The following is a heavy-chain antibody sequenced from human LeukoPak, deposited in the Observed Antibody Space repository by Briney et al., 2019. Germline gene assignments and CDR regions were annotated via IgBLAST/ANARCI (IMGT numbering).Heavy chain of an antibody. CDR1: GFTFSNYA. CDR2: IVGSGGST. D-gene: IGHD3-9*01. J-gene: IGHJ4*02. Sequence: TGRSLRLSCAASGFTFSNYAMSWVRQAPGKGLDWVSAIVGSGGSTYYADSVKGRFTISRDNPKNTLYLQMNSLRAEDTAVYYCAKWGDYDILTGYYDSDYWGQGTLVTVSS. CDR3: AKWGDYDILTGYYDSDY. V-gene: IGHV3-23*01.